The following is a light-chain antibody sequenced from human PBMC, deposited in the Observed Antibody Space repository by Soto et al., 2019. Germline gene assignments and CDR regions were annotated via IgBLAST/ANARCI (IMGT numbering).Light chain of an antibody. CDR3: QQYESTPPT. CDR2: WAS. Sequence: DIVMTQYPDSLAVSLGERATINCKSSQCVLYSSNNKNYLAWYQQRPGQPPKRLIYWASTRESGVPDRFSGSGSGTDSPLTSTSRQAEDVAVYYSQQYESTPPTSGQGTKLEIK. V-gene: IGKV4-1*01. J-gene: IGKJ2*01. CDR1: QCVLYSSNNKNY.